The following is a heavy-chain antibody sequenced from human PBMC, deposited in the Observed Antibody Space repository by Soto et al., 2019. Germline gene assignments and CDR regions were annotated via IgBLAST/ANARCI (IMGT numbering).Heavy chain of an antibody. Sequence: ASVKVSCKASGYTFTSYGISWVRQAPGQGLEWMGWISAYNGNTNYAQKLQGRDTMTTDTSTSTAYMELRSLRSDDTALFYCARVYRYCSGGSCYFGPWGQETLVTVSS. J-gene: IGHJ4*02. CDR3: ARVYRYCSGGSCYFGP. D-gene: IGHD2-15*01. V-gene: IGHV1-18*01. CDR1: GYTFTSYG. CDR2: ISAYNGNT.